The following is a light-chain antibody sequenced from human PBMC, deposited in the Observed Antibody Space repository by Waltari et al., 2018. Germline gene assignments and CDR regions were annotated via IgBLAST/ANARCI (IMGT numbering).Light chain of an antibody. J-gene: IGLJ3*02. Sequence: QSALTQPPSASGSPGQSVTISCPGTSSDFGNYNFVSWYQQHPGKAPKVIIYEVTKRSSGVPDRFSGSKSGNTASLTVSGLQDEDEADYYCSSFAGRWVFGGGTKLTVL. V-gene: IGLV2-8*01. CDR2: EVT. CDR3: SSFAGRWV. CDR1: SSDFGNYNF.